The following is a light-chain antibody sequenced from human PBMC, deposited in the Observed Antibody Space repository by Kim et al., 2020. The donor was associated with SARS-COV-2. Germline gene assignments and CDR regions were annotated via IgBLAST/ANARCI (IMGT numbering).Light chain of an antibody. J-gene: IGKJ2*01. Sequence: EIVLTQSPATLSVSPGERATLSCRASQSISNNLAWYQQKPGQSPRLLIYGASTRATDIPVRFSGSGSGTEFTLAINSLRSEDFVVYYCQHYNEWPPMYTFGQGTKLEI. CDR3: QHYNEWPPMYT. V-gene: IGKV3-15*01. CDR2: GAS. CDR1: QSISNN.